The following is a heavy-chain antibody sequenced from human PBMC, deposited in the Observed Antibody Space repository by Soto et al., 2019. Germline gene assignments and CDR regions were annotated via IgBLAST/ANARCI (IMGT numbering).Heavy chain of an antibody. Sequence: EVQLVESGGGLVQPGGSLRLSCAASGFRSSNYDMHWVRQAKGKGLEWVSGIGTTSDTYYVDSVKGRFTISRESAKNSVHLQMNSLRAGDTAVYYCVREGSGGGLDVWGQGTTVTVSS. CDR2: IGTTSDT. J-gene: IGHJ6*02. CDR1: GFRSSNYD. V-gene: IGHV3-13*01. D-gene: IGHD2-15*01. CDR3: VREGSGGGLDV.